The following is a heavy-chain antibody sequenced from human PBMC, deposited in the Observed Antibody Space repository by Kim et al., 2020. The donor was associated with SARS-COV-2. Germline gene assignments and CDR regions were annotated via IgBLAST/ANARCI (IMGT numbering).Heavy chain of an antibody. CDR3: ATGEQRGYSYGSFDY. V-gene: IGHV1-24*01. Sequence: ASVKVSCKVSGYTLTELSMHWVRQAPGKGLEWMGGFDPEDGETIYAQKFQGRVTMTEDTTTDTAYMELSSLRSEDTAVYYCATGEQRGYSYGSFDYWGQGTLVTVSS. CDR2: FDPEDGET. D-gene: IGHD5-18*01. J-gene: IGHJ4*02. CDR1: GYTLTELS.